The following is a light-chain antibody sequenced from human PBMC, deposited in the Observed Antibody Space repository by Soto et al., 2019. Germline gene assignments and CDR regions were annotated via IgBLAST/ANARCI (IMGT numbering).Light chain of an antibody. CDR1: QSVSSSY. CDR2: GAS. Sequence: VLSPPPRTLTLYPGERATLSCRASQSVSSSYLAWYQQKPGQAPRLLIYGASSRATGIPDRFSGSGSGTDFTLTISRLEAEDVVVYYCQQYGSPPITFGQGTRLAIK. J-gene: IGKJ5*01. CDR3: QQYGSPPIT. V-gene: IGKV3-20*01.